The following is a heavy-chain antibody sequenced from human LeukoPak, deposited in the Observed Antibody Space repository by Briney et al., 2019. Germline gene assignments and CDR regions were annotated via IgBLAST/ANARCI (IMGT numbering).Heavy chain of an antibody. V-gene: IGHV3-30-3*01. CDR2: ISYDGSNK. D-gene: IGHD3-10*01. Sequence: GRSLRLSCAASGFTFSSYAMNWVRQAPGKGLEWVAFISYDGSNKYYADSVKGRFTISRDNSKNTLYLQTNSLRAEDTAVYYCASQGGLLWFGELSGGMDVWGQGTTVTVSS. CDR1: GFTFSSYA. J-gene: IGHJ6*02. CDR3: ASQGGLLWFGELSGGMDV.